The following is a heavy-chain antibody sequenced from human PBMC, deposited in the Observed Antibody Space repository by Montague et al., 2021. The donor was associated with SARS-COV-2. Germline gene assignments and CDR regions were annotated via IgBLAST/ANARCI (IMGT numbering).Heavy chain of an antibody. V-gene: IGHV4-39*01. Sequence: SETLSLTCTVSGGSVSSRSYYWGWIRQPPGKGLEWIGSIYYSGSTHNNPSLKSRVTISVDTSKNQFSLKLSSVTAADTAVYYCARRGDYGGPRFDYWSQGTLVSVSS. D-gene: IGHD4-23*01. CDR1: GGSVSSRSYY. CDR2: IYYSGST. J-gene: IGHJ4*02. CDR3: ARRGDYGGPRFDY.